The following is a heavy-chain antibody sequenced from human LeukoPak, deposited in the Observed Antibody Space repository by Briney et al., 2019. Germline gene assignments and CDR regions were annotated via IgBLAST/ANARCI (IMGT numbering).Heavy chain of an antibody. D-gene: IGHD6-19*01. Sequence: SETLSLTCTVSGGSMSPYHWGWIRQPPGKGLEWTGYIYHSGSTNYNPSLNSRVTISVDTSKNQFSLRLSSVSAADTAIYYCARAVSGRFDYWGQGTLATVSS. V-gene: IGHV4-59*08. J-gene: IGHJ4*02. CDR2: IYHSGST. CDR1: GGSMSPYH. CDR3: ARAVSGRFDY.